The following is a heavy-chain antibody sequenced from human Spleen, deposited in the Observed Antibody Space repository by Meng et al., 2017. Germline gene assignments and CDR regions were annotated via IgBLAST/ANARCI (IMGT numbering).Heavy chain of an antibody. CDR3: AKGLRGGGGWYFGFDY. D-gene: IGHD6-19*01. CDR2: ISGSGGTA. CDR1: GFNFASYA. V-gene: IGHV3-23*01. J-gene: IGHJ4*02. Sequence: GESLKISCAASGFNFASYAMGWVRQAPGKGLEWVSSISGSGGTAYYADSVKGRFTVSRDTFKNTLYLQMNSLRAEDTAVYYCAKGLRGGGGWYFGFDYWGQGTLVTVSS.